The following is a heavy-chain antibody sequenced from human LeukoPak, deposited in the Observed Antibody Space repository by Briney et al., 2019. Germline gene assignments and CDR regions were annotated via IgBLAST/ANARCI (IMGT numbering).Heavy chain of an antibody. CDR2: IIPIFGTA. V-gene: IGHV1-69*13. J-gene: IGHJ4*02. Sequence: SVKVSCKASGGTFSSYAISWVRQAPGQGLEWMGGIIPIFGTANYAQKFQGRVTITADESTSTAYMGLSSLRSEDTAVYYCARSFDYGDPLDYWGQGTLVTVSS. D-gene: IGHD4-17*01. CDR1: GGTFSSYA. CDR3: ARSFDYGDPLDY.